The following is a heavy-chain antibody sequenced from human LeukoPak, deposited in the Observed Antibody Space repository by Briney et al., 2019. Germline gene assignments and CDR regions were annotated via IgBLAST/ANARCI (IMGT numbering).Heavy chain of an antibody. V-gene: IGHV5-51*01. D-gene: IGHD4/OR15-4a*01. Sequence: GESLKISCKASADSFTRSWIDWVRQRPGKGLEWMGIIYPGDSDVTYSPSFQGQVTISADKSISTAYLQWSSLKASDTAMYYCAGRMGPNGLYAFDVWGQGTMVSVSS. CDR1: ADSFTRSW. CDR2: IYPGDSDV. J-gene: IGHJ3*01. CDR3: AGRMGPNGLYAFDV.